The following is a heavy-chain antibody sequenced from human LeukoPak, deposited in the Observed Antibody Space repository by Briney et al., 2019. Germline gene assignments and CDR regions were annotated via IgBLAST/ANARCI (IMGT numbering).Heavy chain of an antibody. D-gene: IGHD3-10*01. V-gene: IGHV3-15*01. CDR2: IKSKTDGGTT. Sequence: GGSLRLSCAASEFTFSNAWMSWVRQAPGKGLEWIGRIKSKTDGGTTDYAAPVEGRFTISRDDSKNTLYLQMNSLQTEDTAVYYCTRGSGSYGLRGDYWGQGTLVTVSS. J-gene: IGHJ4*02. CDR1: EFTFSNAW. CDR3: TRGSGSYGLRGDY.